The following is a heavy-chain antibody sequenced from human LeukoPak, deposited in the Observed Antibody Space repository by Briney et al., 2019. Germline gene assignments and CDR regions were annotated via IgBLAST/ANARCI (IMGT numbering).Heavy chain of an antibody. D-gene: IGHD1-1*01. V-gene: IGHV1-69*06. CDR2: IIPIFGTA. J-gene: IGHJ4*02. CDR3: ARDLTGTEGDY. Sequence: SVKVSCKASGGTFSSYAISRVRQAPGQGLEWMGGIIPIFGTANYAQKFQGRVTITADKSTSTAYMELSSLRSEDTAVYYCARDLTGTEGDYWGQGTLVTVSS. CDR1: GGTFSSYA.